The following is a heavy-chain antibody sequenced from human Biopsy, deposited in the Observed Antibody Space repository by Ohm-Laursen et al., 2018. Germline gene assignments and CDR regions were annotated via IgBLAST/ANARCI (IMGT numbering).Heavy chain of an antibody. CDR3: ARATNSTGWPYYYFYGMDV. Sequence: TLSLTCTVSGGFISSDYWIWIPQTPGKGLEWIGYIYYSGSTNYNPSLRSRVTISVDTSKNQFSLRLNSVTAADTAVYYCARATNSTGWPYYYFYGMDVWGRGTTVTVSS. V-gene: IGHV4-59*01. J-gene: IGHJ6*02. CDR2: IYYSGST. D-gene: IGHD2/OR15-2a*01. CDR1: GGFISSDY.